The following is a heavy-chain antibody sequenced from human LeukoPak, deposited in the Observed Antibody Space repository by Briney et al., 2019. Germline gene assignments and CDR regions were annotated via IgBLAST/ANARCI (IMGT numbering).Heavy chain of an antibody. Sequence: PSETLSLTCTVSGDSLGRSNTYWGWIRQTPGKGLEWLGTILHSGYTYNSPSLKSRVTMSVDSSKNQFSLSLSSVTAADTAVYFCARHRGGGGYHYMDVWGKGTTVIVS. CDR1: GDSLGRSNTY. V-gene: IGHV4-39*01. D-gene: IGHD2-21*01. CDR2: ILHSGYT. J-gene: IGHJ6*03. CDR3: ARHRGGGGYHYMDV.